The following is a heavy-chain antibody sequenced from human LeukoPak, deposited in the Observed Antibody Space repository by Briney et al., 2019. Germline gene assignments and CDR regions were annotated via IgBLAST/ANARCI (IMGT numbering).Heavy chain of an antibody. V-gene: IGHV3-20*04. J-gene: IGHJ4*02. CDR1: GFTFDDYG. Sequence: PGGSLRLSCAASGFTFDDYGMSWVRHAPGRGLEWVSGINWNGNKTGYADSVKGRFTISRDNAKNSLYLQMNSLRAEDTALYYCARGFRELPFDYWGQGALVTVSS. D-gene: IGHD3-10*01. CDR2: INWNGNKT. CDR3: ARGFRELPFDY.